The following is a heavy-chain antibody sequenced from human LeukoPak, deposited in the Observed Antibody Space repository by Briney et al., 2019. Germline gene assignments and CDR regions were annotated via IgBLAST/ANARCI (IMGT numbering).Heavy chain of an antibody. CDR3: VKAQYDFWSGLDY. J-gene: IGHJ4*02. V-gene: IGHV3-64D*09. D-gene: IGHD3-3*01. Sequence: GWSLRLSGSASGFTFSRDPLHWGRQAPGKGLEYVSAISGNGGSTYYADSVKGRFTISRDNSKNTLYLQMSSLRTEDTAIYYCVKAQYDFWSGLDYWGQGALVTVSS. CDR1: GFTFSRDP. CDR2: ISGNGGST.